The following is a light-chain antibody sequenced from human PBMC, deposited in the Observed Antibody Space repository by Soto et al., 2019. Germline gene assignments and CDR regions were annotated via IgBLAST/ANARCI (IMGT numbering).Light chain of an antibody. V-gene: IGKV1-39*01. CDR3: QQSYSTLYT. CDR2: AAS. Sequence: DIQMTQSPSSLSASVGDRVTITCRTSQSISNYLNWYQQKPGKAPNLLIYAASSLQSGVPSRFSGSGSGTDFTLTINSLQPEDFATYYCQQSYSTLYTFGQGTKVDIK. CDR1: QSISNY. J-gene: IGKJ2*01.